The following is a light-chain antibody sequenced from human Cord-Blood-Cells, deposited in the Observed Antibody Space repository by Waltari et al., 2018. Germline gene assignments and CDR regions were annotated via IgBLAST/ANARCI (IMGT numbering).Light chain of an antibody. Sequence: QSALTLHACVSGSHGPPINIPCTGTSSDVGRYNLVSWYQHHPGNAPKLMIYEGSKRPSGFSNRFSGSKSGNTASLTISGLQAEDEADYYCCSYAGSSTWVFGGGTKRTVL. J-gene: IGLJ3*02. CDR3: CSYAGSSTWV. V-gene: IGLV2-23*01. CDR2: EGS. CDR1: SSDVGRYNL.